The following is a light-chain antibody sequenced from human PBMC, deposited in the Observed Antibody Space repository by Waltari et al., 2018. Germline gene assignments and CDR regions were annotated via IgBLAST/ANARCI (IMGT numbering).Light chain of an antibody. V-gene: IGKV4-1*01. Sequence: DIVMTKSPDSLAVSLGERDTITCKSSQSVLFSSNNENYLAWYQQKPGQPPKLLIYWASTRESGVPDRFSGSGSGTDFTLTISSLQAEDVAVYYCYQYYSLPPGTFGLGTKVEIK. J-gene: IGKJ1*01. CDR2: WAS. CDR1: QSVLFSSNNENY. CDR3: YQYYSLPPGT.